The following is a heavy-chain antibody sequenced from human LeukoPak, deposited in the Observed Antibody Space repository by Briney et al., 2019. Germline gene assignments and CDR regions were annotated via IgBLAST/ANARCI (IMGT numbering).Heavy chain of an antibody. Sequence: GGSLRLSCAASGFTFSSYSMNWVRQAPGKGLEWVSYIDSSSTTVLYADSVKGRFTISRDNSKNTLYLQMNSLRAEDTAVYYCAKGLEQWLVRQLSVDPWGQGTLVTVSS. CDR1: GFTFSSYS. V-gene: IGHV3-48*01. CDR3: AKGLEQWLVRQLSVDP. D-gene: IGHD6-19*01. CDR2: IDSSSTTV. J-gene: IGHJ5*02.